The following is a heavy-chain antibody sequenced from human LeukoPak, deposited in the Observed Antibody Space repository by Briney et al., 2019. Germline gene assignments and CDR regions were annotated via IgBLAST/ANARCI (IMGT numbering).Heavy chain of an antibody. CDR2: IYYSGST. CDR1: GGSISSGDYY. J-gene: IGHJ1*01. CDR3: AREGPSRGYYDSRPGIQH. V-gene: IGHV4-30-4*01. D-gene: IGHD3-22*01. Sequence: KPSETLSLTCTVSGGSISSGDYYWSWIRQPPGKGLEWIGYIYYSGSTYYNPSLKSRVTISVDTSKNQFSLKLSSVTAADTAVYYCAREGPSRGYYDSRPGIQHWGQGTLVTVSS.